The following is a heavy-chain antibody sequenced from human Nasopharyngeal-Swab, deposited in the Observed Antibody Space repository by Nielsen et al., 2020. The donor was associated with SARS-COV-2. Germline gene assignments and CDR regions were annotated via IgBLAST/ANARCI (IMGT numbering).Heavy chain of an antibody. Sequence: GGSLRLSCAASGFTFSSYGMHWVRQAPGKGLEWVAVIWYDGSNKYYADSVKGRFTISRDNSKNTLYLQINSLRAEDTAVYYCARVGSSWYGINYYYYMDVWGKGTTVTVSS. CDR2: IWYDGSNK. CDR3: ARVGSSWYGINYYYYMDV. D-gene: IGHD6-13*01. V-gene: IGHV3-33*01. J-gene: IGHJ6*03. CDR1: GFTFSSYG.